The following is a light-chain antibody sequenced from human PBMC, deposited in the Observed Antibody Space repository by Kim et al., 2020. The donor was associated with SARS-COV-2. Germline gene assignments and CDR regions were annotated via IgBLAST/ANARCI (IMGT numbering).Light chain of an antibody. CDR3: LQDYNYPYT. CDR1: QEIRNY. J-gene: IGKJ2*01. Sequence: SAAKGDSVTIHGRARQEIRNYLGWYQQKPGKAPELLIYAASSLQRGIPSRFDGSGSGTDFTLTISSLQPEHFATYYCLQDYNYPYTCRQGTKLEI. CDR2: AAS. V-gene: IGKV1-6*01.